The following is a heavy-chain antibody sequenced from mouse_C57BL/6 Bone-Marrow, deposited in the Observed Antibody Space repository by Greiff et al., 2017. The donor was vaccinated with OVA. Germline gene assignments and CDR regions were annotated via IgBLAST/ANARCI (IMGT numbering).Heavy chain of an antibody. V-gene: IGHV14-4*01. J-gene: IGHJ3*01. CDR3: TTHYYGSSYVTY. CDR2: IDPENGDT. D-gene: IGHD1-1*01. CDR1: GFNIKDDY. Sequence: VQLQQSGAELVRPGASVKLSCTASGFNIKDDYMHWVKQRPEQGLECIGWIDPENGDTEYASKFQGNATITADTSSNTAYLQLRSLTSEDTAVYYCTTHYYGSSYVTYWGQGTLVTVSA.